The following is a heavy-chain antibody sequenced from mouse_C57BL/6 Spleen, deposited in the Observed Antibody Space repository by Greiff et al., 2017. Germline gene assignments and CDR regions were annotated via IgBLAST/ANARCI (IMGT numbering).Heavy chain of an antibody. J-gene: IGHJ3*01. V-gene: IGHV1-55*01. CDR1: GYTFTSYW. CDR2: IYPGSGST. CDR3: ARVLEWFAY. Sequence: QVQLQQSGAELVKPGASVKMSCKASGYTFTSYWITWVKQRPGQGLEWIGDIYPGSGSTNYNEKFKSKATLTVDTSSSTAYMQLSRLPSEDSAVYYCARVLEWFAYWGQGTLVTGSA.